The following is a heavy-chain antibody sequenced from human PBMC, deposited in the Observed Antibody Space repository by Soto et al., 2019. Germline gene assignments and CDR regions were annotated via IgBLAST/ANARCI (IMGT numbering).Heavy chain of an antibody. Sequence: ASVKVSCKASGYTFTSYGISWVRQAPGQGLEWMGWISAYNGNTNYAQKLQGRVTMTTDTSTSTAYMELRSLRSDDTAVYYCARDRGGVTTVSDYFDYWGHGTLVTVSS. J-gene: IGHJ4*01. V-gene: IGHV1-18*01. CDR2: ISAYNGNT. CDR3: ARDRGGVTTVSDYFDY. D-gene: IGHD4-17*01. CDR1: GYTFTSYG.